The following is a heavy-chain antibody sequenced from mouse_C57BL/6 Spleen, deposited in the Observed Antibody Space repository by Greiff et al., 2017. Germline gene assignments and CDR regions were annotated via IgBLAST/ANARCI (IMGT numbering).Heavy chain of an antibody. V-gene: IGHV1-39*01. CDR1: GYSFTDYN. D-gene: IGHD2-4*01. CDR2: IHPNYGTT. CDR3: APIYYDYDGFAY. J-gene: IGHJ3*01. Sequence: EVQVVESGPELVKPGASVKISCKASGYSFTDYNMNWVKQSHGKSLEWIGVIHPNYGTTSYNQKFKGKATLTVDQSSSTAYMQLNSLTSEDSAVYYCAPIYYDYDGFAYWGQGTLVTVSA.